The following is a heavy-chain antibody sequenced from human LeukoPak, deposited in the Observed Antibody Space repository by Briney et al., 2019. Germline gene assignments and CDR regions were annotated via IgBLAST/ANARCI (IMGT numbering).Heavy chain of an antibody. CDR3: ARDQYYDYVWGSYRPGNPFDY. CDR1: GFPFSSYS. D-gene: IGHD3-16*02. J-gene: IGHJ4*02. Sequence: PGGSLRLSCAASGFPFSSYSMNWVRQAPGKGLEWVSSISSSSSYIYYADSVKGRFTISRDNAKNSLYLQMNSLRAEDTAVYYCARDQYYDYVWGSYRPGNPFDYWGQGTLVTVSS. V-gene: IGHV3-21*01. CDR2: ISSSSSYI.